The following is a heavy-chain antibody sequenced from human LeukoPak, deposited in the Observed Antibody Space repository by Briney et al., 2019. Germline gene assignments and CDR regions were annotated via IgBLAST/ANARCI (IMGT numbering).Heavy chain of an antibody. J-gene: IGHJ6*03. D-gene: IGHD6-13*01. CDR2: IYHSGST. CDR3: ARDGLSSAAGTVHYYYYMDV. V-gene: IGHV4-34*01. CDR1: GGSFSGYY. Sequence: SETLSLTCAVYGGSFSGYYWSWIRQPPGKGLEWIGSIYHSGSTYYNPSLKSRITISVDTSKNQFSLKLSSVTAADTAVYYCARDGLSSAAGTVHYYYYMDVWGKGTTVTVSS.